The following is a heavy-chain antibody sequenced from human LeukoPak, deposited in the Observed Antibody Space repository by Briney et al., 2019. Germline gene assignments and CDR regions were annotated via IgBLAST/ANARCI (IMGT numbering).Heavy chain of an antibody. CDR2: IYYSGST. CDR3: ARDVLTHYDFWSGYHHWFDL. D-gene: IGHD3-3*01. Sequence: SETLSLTCTVSGGSISSHYWSWIRQPPGKGLEWIGYIYYSGSTNYNPSLKSRVTISVDTSKNQFSLKLSSVTAADTAVYYCARDVLTHYDFWSGYHHWFDLWGQGTLVTVSS. V-gene: IGHV4-59*11. CDR1: GGSISSHY. J-gene: IGHJ5*02.